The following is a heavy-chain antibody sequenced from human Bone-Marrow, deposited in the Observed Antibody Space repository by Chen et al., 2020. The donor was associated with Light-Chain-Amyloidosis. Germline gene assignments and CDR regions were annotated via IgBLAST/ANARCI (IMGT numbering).Heavy chain of an antibody. J-gene: IGHJ4*02. Sequence: EVQLEQSGPEVKKPGESLKISCKGSGYTFPNYWIGWVRQMPGKGLEWMGVIYPDDSDARDSPSLEGQVTSSADKSITTAYLQWRSLKASDTAMYYCARRRDGYNFDYWGQGTLVTVSS. CDR1: GYTFPNYW. V-gene: IGHV5-51*01. CDR3: ARRRDGYNFDY. D-gene: IGHD5-12*01. CDR2: IYPDDSDA.